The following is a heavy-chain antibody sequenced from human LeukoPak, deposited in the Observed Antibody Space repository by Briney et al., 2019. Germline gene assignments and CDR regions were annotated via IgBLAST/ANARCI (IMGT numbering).Heavy chain of an antibody. CDR1: GFTVSSNS. CDR3: ARRAGAYSHPYDY. D-gene: IGHD4/OR15-4a*01. J-gene: IGHJ4*02. Sequence: GGSLRLSCTVSGFTVSSNSMSWVRQAPGKGLEWVSFIYSDNTHYSDSVKGRFTISRDNSKNTLYLQMNSLRAEETAVYYCARRAGAYSHPYDYWGQGTLLTVTS. V-gene: IGHV3-53*01. CDR2: IYSDNT.